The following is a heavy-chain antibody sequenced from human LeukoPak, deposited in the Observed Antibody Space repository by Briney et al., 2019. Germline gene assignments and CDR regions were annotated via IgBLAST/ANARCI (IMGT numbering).Heavy chain of an antibody. J-gene: IGHJ4*02. CDR2: ISGSGGST. CDR1: GFTFSSYA. CDR3: ANPYYYGSGSYYY. Sequence: GGSLRLSCAASGFTFSSYAMSWVRQAPGKGLEWVSAISGSGGSTYYADSVKGRFTISRDNSKNTLYLQMNSLRAEDTAVYYCANPYYYGSGSYYYWGQGTLVTVSS. V-gene: IGHV3-23*01. D-gene: IGHD3-10*01.